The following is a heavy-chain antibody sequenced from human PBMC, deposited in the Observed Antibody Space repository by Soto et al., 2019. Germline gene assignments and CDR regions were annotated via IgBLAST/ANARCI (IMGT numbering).Heavy chain of an antibody. D-gene: IGHD3-10*01. J-gene: IGHJ4*02. CDR1: GFSLDTSGVA. CDR2: LYWDDDK. CDR3: AHRHRASGGLFDY. V-gene: IGHV2-5*02. Sequence: QITLKESGPTLVKPTQTLTLTCTFSGFSLDTSGVAVGWIRQPPGKGLEWLSVLYWDDDKRSSPSLRSRLTIPKDTSKNQVVLKMTNMDPADTATFYCAHRHRASGGLFDYWGQGTLVTVSS.